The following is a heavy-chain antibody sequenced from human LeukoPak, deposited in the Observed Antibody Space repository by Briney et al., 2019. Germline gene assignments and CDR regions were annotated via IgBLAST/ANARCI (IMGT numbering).Heavy chain of an antibody. Sequence: GASVKVSCKASGYTFTGYYMHWVRQAPGQGLEWMGGIIPIFGTANYAQKFQGRVTITADKSTSTAYMELSSLRSEDTAVYYCARSEVTTFRGNWFDPWGQGTLVTVSS. J-gene: IGHJ5*02. CDR3: ARSEVTTFRGNWFDP. V-gene: IGHV1-69*06. CDR1: GYTFTGYY. CDR2: IIPIFGTA. D-gene: IGHD3-16*01.